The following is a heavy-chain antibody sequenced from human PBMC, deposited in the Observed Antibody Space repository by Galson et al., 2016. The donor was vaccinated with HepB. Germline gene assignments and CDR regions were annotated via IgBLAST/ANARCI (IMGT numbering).Heavy chain of an antibody. J-gene: IGHJ6*04. V-gene: IGHV4-61*02. D-gene: IGHD3-9*01. CDR3: ARSYDIFRPMDV. CDR1: GDSMTSGTYY. Sequence: TLSLTCTVSGDSMTSGTYYWNWVRQSAGRGLEWIGRVYTSGISNYNPSFESRVTIDLDKSKNQFFLNVKSVTATDTAVYYCARSYDIFRPMDVWGEGTTVIVSS. CDR2: VYTSGIS.